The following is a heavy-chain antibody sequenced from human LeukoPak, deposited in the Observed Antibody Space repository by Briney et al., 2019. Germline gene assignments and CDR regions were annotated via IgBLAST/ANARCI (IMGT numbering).Heavy chain of an antibody. V-gene: IGHV3-48*01. D-gene: IGHD3-22*01. CDR2: ISHDSAIR. CDR1: GFTLSRDS. CDR3: ARNYDSSGYTYLYYFDY. Sequence: GGSLRLSCAASGFTLSRDSMNWVRQAPGKGLEWISYISHDSAIRYYADSVKGRFTISRDNSKNTLYLQMNSLRAEDTAVYFCARNYDSSGYTYLYYFDYWGQGTLVTVSS. J-gene: IGHJ4*02.